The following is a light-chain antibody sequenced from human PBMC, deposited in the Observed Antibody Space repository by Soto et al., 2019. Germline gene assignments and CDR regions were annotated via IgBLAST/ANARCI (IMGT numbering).Light chain of an antibody. CDR1: SSDVGGYNY. J-gene: IGLJ3*02. V-gene: IGLV2-14*01. CDR3: TSYIARSTQL. Sequence: QSALTQPASVSGSPGQSITISCTGTSSDVGGYNYVSWYQQHPGKAPKLMIYEVSSRPSVVSNRLSGSKSGSTASLTISGLQAEAEADYYCTSYIARSTQLFGGGTKVTVL. CDR2: EVS.